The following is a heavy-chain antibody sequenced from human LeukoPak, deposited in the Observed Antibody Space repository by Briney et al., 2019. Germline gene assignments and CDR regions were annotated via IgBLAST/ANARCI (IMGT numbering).Heavy chain of an antibody. V-gene: IGHV3-23*01. CDR2: ISGSGGST. Sequence: GGSLRLSCAASGFTFSSNAMSWVRQAPGKGLGWVSAISGSGGSTYYADSVKGRFTISRDNAKNSLYLQMNSLRAEDTAVYYCASFVAGHTYYFNYWGQGTLVTVSS. D-gene: IGHD5-18*01. J-gene: IGHJ4*02. CDR1: GFTFSSNA. CDR3: ASFVAGHTYYFNY.